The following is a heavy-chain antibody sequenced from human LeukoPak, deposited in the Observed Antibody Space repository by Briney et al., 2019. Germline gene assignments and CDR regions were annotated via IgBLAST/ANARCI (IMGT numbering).Heavy chain of an antibody. V-gene: IGHV1-18*04. CDR1: RYTFTSYG. CDR3: ARGPRGYCSSTSCRIFDY. D-gene: IGHD2-2*01. Sequence: ASVKVSCKASRYTFTSYGISWVRQAPGQGLEWMGWISAYNGNTNYAQKLQGRVTMTTDTSTSTAYMELRSLRSDDTAVYYCARGPRGYCSSTSCRIFDYWGQGTLVTVSS. CDR2: ISAYNGNT. J-gene: IGHJ4*02.